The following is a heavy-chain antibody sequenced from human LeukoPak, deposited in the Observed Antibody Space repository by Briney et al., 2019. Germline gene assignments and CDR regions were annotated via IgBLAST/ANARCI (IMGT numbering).Heavy chain of an antibody. Sequence: ETLSLTCTVSGGSISSSTYFWGWIRQPPGKGLEWVSAISGSGGSTYYADSVKGRFTISRDNSKNTLYLQMNSLRAEDTAVYYCAKDNEGYSSSSPDYWGQGTLVTVSS. CDR1: GGSISSSTYF. D-gene: IGHD6-13*01. J-gene: IGHJ4*02. V-gene: IGHV3-23*01. CDR3: AKDNEGYSSSSPDY. CDR2: ISGSGGST.